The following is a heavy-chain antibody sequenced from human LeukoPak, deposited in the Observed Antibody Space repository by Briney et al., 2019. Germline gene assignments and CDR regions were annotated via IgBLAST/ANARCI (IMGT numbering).Heavy chain of an antibody. V-gene: IGHV4-39*07. J-gene: IGHJ4*02. CDR1: GGSISSSSYY. CDR2: IYYSGST. D-gene: IGHD5-24*01. CDR3: ARQSRDGYNPFDY. Sequence: PSETLSLTCTVSGGSISSSSYYWGWIRQPPGKGLEWIGSIYYSGSTYYNPSLKSRVTISVDTSKNQFSLKLSSVTAADTAVYYCARQSRDGYNPFDYWGQGTLVTVSS.